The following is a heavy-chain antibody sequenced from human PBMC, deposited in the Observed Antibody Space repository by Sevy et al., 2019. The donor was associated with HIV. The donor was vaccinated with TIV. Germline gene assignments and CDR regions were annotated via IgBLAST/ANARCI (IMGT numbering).Heavy chain of an antibody. V-gene: IGHV3-21*01. Sequence: GGSLRLSCAASGFTFSSYSMNWVRQAPGKGLEWVSSISSSSSYIYYADSVKGRFTISRDNAKNSLYLQMNSLRAEDTAVYYCARGGSIAARRDAFDIWGQGTMVTVSS. CDR2: ISSSSSYI. D-gene: IGHD6-6*01. CDR3: ARGGSIAARRDAFDI. J-gene: IGHJ3*02. CDR1: GFTFSSYS.